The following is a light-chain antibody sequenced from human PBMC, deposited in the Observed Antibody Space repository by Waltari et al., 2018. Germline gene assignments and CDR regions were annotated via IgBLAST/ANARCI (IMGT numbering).Light chain of an antibody. V-gene: IGKV1-39*01. CDR2: GAS. CDR3: QQSFRTPYT. Sequence: DIQMTQSPSSLSASVGDRVTLTCRASQSISYYLNWYQHKPGKAPKLLIYGASSLQSGVPSTFSGSGSGTDFTLTISSLQPEDFATYFCQQSFRTPYTCGQGTKLEIK. CDR1: QSISYY. J-gene: IGKJ2*01.